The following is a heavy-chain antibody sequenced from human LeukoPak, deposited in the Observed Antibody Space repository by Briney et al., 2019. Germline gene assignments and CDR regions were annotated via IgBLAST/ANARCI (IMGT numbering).Heavy chain of an antibody. V-gene: IGHV4-59*08. J-gene: IGHJ4*02. Sequence: SETLSLTCTVSGYSIRSSYYWSWIRQPPGKGLEWIGYIYYSGSTNYNPSLKSRVTISVDTSKNQFSLKLSSVTAADTAVYYCARGGYGSFDYWGQGTLVTVSS. CDR3: ARGGYGSFDY. D-gene: IGHD2-15*01. CDR1: GYSIRSSYY. CDR2: IYYSGST.